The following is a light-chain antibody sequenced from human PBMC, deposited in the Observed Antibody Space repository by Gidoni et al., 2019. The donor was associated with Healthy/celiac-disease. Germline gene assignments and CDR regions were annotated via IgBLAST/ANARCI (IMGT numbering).Light chain of an antibody. J-gene: IGKJ2*01. V-gene: IGKV3-15*01. CDR2: GAS. Sequence: ELVLTQLPATLSVSPGERATLPCRASQRVSSNLSWYQQKPGQAPRLLIYGASTRATGIPARCSGSGSGTEFTLTISSLQSEDFAVYYCQQYNNWTPYTFXXXTKLEIK. CDR1: QRVSSN. CDR3: QQYNNWTPYT.